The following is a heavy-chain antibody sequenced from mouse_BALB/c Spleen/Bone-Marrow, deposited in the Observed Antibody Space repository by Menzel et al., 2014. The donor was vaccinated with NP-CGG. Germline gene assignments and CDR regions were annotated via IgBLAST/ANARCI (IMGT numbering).Heavy chain of an antibody. Sequence: VNLVESGAELARPGASVKMSCKTSGYTFTSYTIYWIKERPGQGLEWIGYINPTSYYTEYNQKFKDKATLTSDKSSSTAYMQLNSLTSEDSAGYYCAREGLGRDNWGQGTTLTVSS. CDR3: AREGLGRDN. CDR1: GYTFTSYT. V-gene: IGHV1-4*01. CDR2: INPTSYYT. D-gene: IGHD3-3*01. J-gene: IGHJ2*01.